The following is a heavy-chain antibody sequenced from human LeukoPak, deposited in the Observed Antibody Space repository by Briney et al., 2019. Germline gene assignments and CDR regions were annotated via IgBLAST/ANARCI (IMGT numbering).Heavy chain of an antibody. D-gene: IGHD5-12*01. V-gene: IGHV4-61*01. CDR1: GYSISSGYY. CDR3: ARVARRLSGAAFDY. CDR2: IYYSGST. Sequence: SETLSLTCSVSGYSISSGYYWGWIRQPPGKGLEWIGYIYYSGSTNYNPSLKSRVTISVDTSKNQFSLKLSSVTAADTAVYYCARVARRLSGAAFDYWGQGTLVTVSS. J-gene: IGHJ4*02.